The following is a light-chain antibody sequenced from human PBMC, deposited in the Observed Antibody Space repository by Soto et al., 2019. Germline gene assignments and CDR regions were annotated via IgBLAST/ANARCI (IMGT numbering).Light chain of an antibody. CDR2: GAS. V-gene: IGKV3-20*01. Sequence: EIVLTQSPGTLSLSPGERATLSCRASQSITIHYLAWYQQKPGQAPRLLMYGASNRPTGIPDRFSGSGSGTDFTLTISRLEPEDFAMYYCQQYDSSPRTFGQGTKVEIK. J-gene: IGKJ1*01. CDR3: QQYDSSPRT. CDR1: QSITIHY.